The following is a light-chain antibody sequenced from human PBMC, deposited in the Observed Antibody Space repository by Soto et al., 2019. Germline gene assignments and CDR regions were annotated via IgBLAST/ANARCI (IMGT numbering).Light chain of an antibody. V-gene: IGLV2-14*01. CDR2: EVS. Sequence: QSALTQPASVSGSPGQSITISCTGTSSDVGGYNYVSWYQQHPGKAPKLMIYEVSKRPSGVSNRFSGSKSGNTASLTISGLQAEDEADYYCSSYTSSRTRVFGGGTKLTVL. CDR1: SSDVGGYNY. J-gene: IGLJ2*01. CDR3: SSYTSSRTRV.